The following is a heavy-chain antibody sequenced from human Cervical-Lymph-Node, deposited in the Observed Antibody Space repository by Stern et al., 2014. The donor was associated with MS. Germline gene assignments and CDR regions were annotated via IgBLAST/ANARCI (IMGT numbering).Heavy chain of an antibody. D-gene: IGHD4-17*01. CDR1: GYTFTSYG. CDR3: ATASYGDYVVFDY. J-gene: IGHJ4*02. V-gene: IGHV1-18*01. CDR2: IRPFNGKT. Sequence: QVQLVQSGAEVKKPGASVKVSCKASGYTFTSYGISWVRQAPGQGLEWMGWIRPFNGKTNYAPKLPGRVTMTTDTSTSTAYMELRSLRSDDTAVYYGATASYGDYVVFDYWGQGTLVTVSS.